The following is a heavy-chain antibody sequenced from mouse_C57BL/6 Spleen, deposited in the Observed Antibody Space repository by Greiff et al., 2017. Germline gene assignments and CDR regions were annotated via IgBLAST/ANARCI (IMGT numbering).Heavy chain of an antibody. CDR2: INPNNGGT. CDR3: ARSGYDYDGDV. J-gene: IGHJ1*03. CDR1: GYTFTDYN. V-gene: IGHV1-18*01. Sequence: VQLKQSGPELVKPGASVKIPCKASGYTFTDYNMDWVKQSHGKSLEWIGDINPNNGGTIYNQKFKGKATLTVDKSSSTAYMELRSLTSEDTAVYYCARSGYDYDGDVWGTGTTVTVSS. D-gene: IGHD2-4*01.